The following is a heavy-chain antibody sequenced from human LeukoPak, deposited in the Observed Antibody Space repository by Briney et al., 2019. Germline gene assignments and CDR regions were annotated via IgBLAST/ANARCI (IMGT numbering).Heavy chain of an antibody. V-gene: IGHV4-30-4*08. CDR2: IYYSGST. CDR1: GASITSGDYY. D-gene: IGHD3-10*01. J-gene: IGHJ4*02. CDR3: VRVTTYYYGSGSHSLFDR. Sequence: SETLSLTCTVFGASITSGDYYWSWIRQPPGKGLEWIGYIYYSGSTYYNPSLKSRVTISVDTSKNQFSLKLNSVTAADTAVYFCVRVTTYYYGSGSHSLFDRWGQGTLVTVSS.